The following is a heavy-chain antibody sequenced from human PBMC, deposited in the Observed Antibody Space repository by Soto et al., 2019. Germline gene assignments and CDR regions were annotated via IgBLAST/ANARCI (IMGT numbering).Heavy chain of an antibody. CDR1: CGSISSYY. V-gene: IGHV4-59*01. Sequence: SETLSLTCTVSCGSISSYYWSWIRQPPGKGLEWIGYIYYSGSTNYNPSLKSRVTISVDTSKNQFSLKLSSVTAADTAVYYCARVPYLYCSGGSCYSNWFDPWGQGTLVTVSS. CDR2: IYYSGST. J-gene: IGHJ5*02. D-gene: IGHD2-15*01. CDR3: ARVPYLYCSGGSCYSNWFDP.